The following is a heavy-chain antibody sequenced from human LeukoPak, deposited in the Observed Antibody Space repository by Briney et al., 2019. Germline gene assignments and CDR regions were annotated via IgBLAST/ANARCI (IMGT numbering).Heavy chain of an antibody. D-gene: IGHD5-24*01. J-gene: IGHJ4*02. V-gene: IGHV3-53*01. CDR1: GFTVSSNY. CDR2: IYSGGST. CDR3: ARAAPRDAYNLGY. Sequence: GGSLRLSCAASGFTVSSNYMSWVRQAPEKGLEWVSVIYSGGSTYYADSVKGRFTISRDNSKNTLDLQMNSLRAEDTAVYFRARAAPRDAYNLGYWGQGTLVTVSS.